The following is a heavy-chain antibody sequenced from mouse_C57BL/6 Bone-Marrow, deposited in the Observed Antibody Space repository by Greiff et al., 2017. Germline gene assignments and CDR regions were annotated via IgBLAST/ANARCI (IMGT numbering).Heavy chain of an antibody. CDR2: SRNKANDYTT. V-gene: IGHV7-1*01. CDR1: GFTFSDFY. J-gene: IGHJ4*01. Sequence: EVKLVESGGGLVQSGRSLRLSCATSGFTFSDFYMEWVRQAPGKGLEWIAASRNKANDYTTEYSASGKGRFIVSRDTSQSILYLQMNALRAEDTASYCCASDAPGAMDYWGQGTSVTVSA. CDR3: ASDAPGAMDY.